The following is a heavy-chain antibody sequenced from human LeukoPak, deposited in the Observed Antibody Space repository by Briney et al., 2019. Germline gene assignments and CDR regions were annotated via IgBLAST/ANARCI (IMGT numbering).Heavy chain of an antibody. CDR3: ARVKVVLAARVFGWFDP. Sequence: ASVKVSCKASGYTFTSYGISWVRQAPGQGLEWMGWISAYNGNIHYAQKLQGRVTMTTDTSTSTAYMELRSLRSDDTAVYSCARVKVVLAARVFGWFDPWGQGTLVTVSS. CDR1: GYTFTSYG. J-gene: IGHJ5*02. V-gene: IGHV1-18*01. D-gene: IGHD2-2*01. CDR2: ISAYNGNI.